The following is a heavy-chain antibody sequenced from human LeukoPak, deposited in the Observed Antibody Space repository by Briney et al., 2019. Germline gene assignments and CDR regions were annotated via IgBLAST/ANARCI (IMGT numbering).Heavy chain of an antibody. D-gene: IGHD1-26*01. CDR1: GGSISSNY. V-gene: IGHV4-59*08. J-gene: IGHJ3*02. CDR2: IYKSGSK. CDR3: ARQGGSFAVDI. Sequence: SETLSLTCTVSGGSISSNYWSWIRQPPGKGLQWVGHIYKSGSKNYKPSLSSRVIISVETSKNQFSLKLNSVTAADTAVYYCARQGGSFAVDIWRQGTMVTVSS.